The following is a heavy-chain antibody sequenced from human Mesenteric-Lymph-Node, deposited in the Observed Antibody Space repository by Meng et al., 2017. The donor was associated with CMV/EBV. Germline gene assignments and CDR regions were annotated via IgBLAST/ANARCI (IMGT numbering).Heavy chain of an antibody. J-gene: IGHJ6*02. V-gene: IGHV4-34*01. Sequence: ESLKISCGVDDGSFSNYYWSWIRQSPGKGLEWIGEINDGGNTNYNPSLKSRVTISVDTSKSQFSLKVNSVTAADTAVYYCARGGRNYYGSEISYYYYGMDVWGQGTTVTVSS. D-gene: IGHD3-10*01. CDR2: INDGGNT. CDR3: ARGGRNYYGSEISYYYYGMDV. CDR1: DGSFSNYY.